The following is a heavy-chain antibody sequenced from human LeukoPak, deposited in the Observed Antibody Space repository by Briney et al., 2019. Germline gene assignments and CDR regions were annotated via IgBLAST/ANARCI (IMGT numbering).Heavy chain of an antibody. V-gene: IGHV3-66*01. J-gene: IGHJ4*02. CDR1: GLIVSTNY. CDR3: ARERSFDSSNYRYYFDY. Sequence: GGSLRLSCAASGLIVSTNYMSWVRQAPGKGLEWVSVIYRDGNTYYADSVKGRFTISRDNSKNTLYLQMSSVRAEDTAVYYCARERSFDSSNYRYYFDYWGQGALVTVSS. D-gene: IGHD3-22*01. CDR2: IYRDGNT.